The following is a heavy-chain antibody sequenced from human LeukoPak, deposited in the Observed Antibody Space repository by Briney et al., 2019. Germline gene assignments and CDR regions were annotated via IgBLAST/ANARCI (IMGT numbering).Heavy chain of an antibody. J-gene: IGHJ5*02. CDR2: INPNSGGT. Sequence: GASVKVSCKASGYTFTGYYMHWVRQAPGQGLEWMGWINPNSGGTNYAQKFQGRVTMTRDTSISTAYMELSRLRSDDTAVYYRARVLRSSIAASKRVGWFDPWGQGTLVTVSS. D-gene: IGHD6-6*01. CDR1: GYTFTGYY. CDR3: ARVLRSSIAASKRVGWFDP. V-gene: IGHV1-2*02.